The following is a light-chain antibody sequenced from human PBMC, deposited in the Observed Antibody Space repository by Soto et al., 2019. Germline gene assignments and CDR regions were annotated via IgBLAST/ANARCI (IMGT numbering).Light chain of an antibody. CDR3: SSYAGSSNV. Sequence: QSVLTQPPSASGSPGQSVAISCTGTSSDVGGYNYVSWYQQHPGKAPKLMIYEVNKRPSGVPDRFSGSKSGNTASLTVSGLQAEDEVDYYFSSYAGSSNVFGTGTKVTVL. CDR2: EVN. V-gene: IGLV2-8*01. CDR1: SSDVGGYNY. J-gene: IGLJ1*01.